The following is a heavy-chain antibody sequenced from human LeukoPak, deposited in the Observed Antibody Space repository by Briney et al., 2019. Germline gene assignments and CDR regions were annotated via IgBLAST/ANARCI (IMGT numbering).Heavy chain of an antibody. J-gene: IGHJ4*02. CDR2: IYYSGRT. CDR3: ARQVRFGELLNFDY. D-gene: IGHD3-10*01. Sequence: SETLSLTCTVSGGSISTYYWNWIRQPPGKGLEWIGYIYYSGRTNYNPSLKSRVSISIDTSKNQFSLKLSSVTAADTAVYYCARQVRFGELLNFDYWGQGTLVTVSS. CDR1: GGSISTYY. V-gene: IGHV4-59*01.